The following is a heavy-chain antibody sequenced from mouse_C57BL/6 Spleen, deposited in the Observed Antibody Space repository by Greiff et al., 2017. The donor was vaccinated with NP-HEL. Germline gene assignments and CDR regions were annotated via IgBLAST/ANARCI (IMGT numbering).Heavy chain of an antibody. V-gene: IGHV1-39*01. Sequence: EVKLMESGPELVKPGASVKISCKASGYSFTDYNMNWVKQSNGKSLEWIGVINPNYGTTSYNQKFKGKATLTVDQSSSTAYMQLNSLTSEDSAVYYCARSGVATGAMDYWGQGTSVTVSS. CDR3: ARSGVATGAMDY. CDR2: INPNYGTT. D-gene: IGHD1-1*01. CDR1: GYSFTDYN. J-gene: IGHJ4*01.